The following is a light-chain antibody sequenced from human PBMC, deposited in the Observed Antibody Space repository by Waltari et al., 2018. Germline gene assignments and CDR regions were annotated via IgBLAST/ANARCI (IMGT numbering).Light chain of an antibody. CDR1: PSIGIY. Sequence: EIVLTQSPVTLSLSPGERATLSCRASPSIGIYLAWDQQKPGQAPRLLMLYASSRATGIPDRFSGSGSGTDFSLTISRLEPEDFAVYYCQKYESLPATFGQGTKVEIK. CDR2: YAS. J-gene: IGKJ1*01. V-gene: IGKV3-20*01. CDR3: QKYESLPAT.